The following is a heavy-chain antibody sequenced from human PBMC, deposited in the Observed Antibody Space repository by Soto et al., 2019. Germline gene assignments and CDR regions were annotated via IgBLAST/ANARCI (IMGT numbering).Heavy chain of an antibody. CDR2: IAYDGTIK. D-gene: IGHD1-26*01. CDR1: GFTFSANA. CDR3: ARDKIKGAPDYLDS. Sequence: QEQLVESGGDVVQPGRSLQLSCAASGFTFSANAMHWVGQAPGKGLEWVAVIAYDGTIKIYRDSVKGRFTISRDDSKSTLYLQMNSLRPEDTAVYYCARDKIKGAPDYLDSWGQGTLVTVSS. J-gene: IGHJ4*02. V-gene: IGHV3-30-3*01.